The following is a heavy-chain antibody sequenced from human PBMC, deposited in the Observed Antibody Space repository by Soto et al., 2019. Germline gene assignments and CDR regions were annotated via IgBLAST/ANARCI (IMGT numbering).Heavy chain of an antibody. CDR2: IYYSGST. Sequence: PSETLSLTCTVSGGSISSGGYYWSWIRQHPGKGLEWIGYIYYSGSTYYNPSLKSRVTISVDTSSNRFSLRLNSVTAADTAVYYCARDAYNYGYGGFDYWGRGTLVTVSS. CDR1: GGSISSGGYY. D-gene: IGHD5-18*01. CDR3: ARDAYNYGYGGFDY. J-gene: IGHJ4*02. V-gene: IGHV4-31*03.